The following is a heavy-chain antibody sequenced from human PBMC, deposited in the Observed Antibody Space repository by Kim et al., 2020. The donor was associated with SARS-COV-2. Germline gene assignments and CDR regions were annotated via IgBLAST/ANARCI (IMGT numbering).Heavy chain of an antibody. J-gene: IGHJ6*02. V-gene: IGHV3-48*02. Sequence: SVTGRVTISRDNAKNSLYLQMNSLRDEDTAVYYCARETPIDYYYYYGMDVWGQGTTVTVSS. CDR3: ARETPIDYYYYYGMDV.